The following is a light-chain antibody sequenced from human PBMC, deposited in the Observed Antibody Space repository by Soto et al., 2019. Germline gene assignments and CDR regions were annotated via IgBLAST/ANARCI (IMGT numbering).Light chain of an antibody. Sequence: SYELTQPPSVSVAPGQTARITCGGNNIGSKSVHWYQQKPGQAPVLVVYDDTDRPSGIPERFSGSNSGNTASLTISRVDAGDEADYYCQVWDSNFGLVVFGGGTKVTVL. CDR3: QVWDSNFGLVV. CDR1: NIGSKS. CDR2: DDT. J-gene: IGLJ2*01. V-gene: IGLV3-21*02.